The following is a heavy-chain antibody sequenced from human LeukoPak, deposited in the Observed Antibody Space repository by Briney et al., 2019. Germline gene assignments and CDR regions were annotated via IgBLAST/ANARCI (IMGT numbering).Heavy chain of an antibody. J-gene: IGHJ4*02. Sequence: ASVKVSCKTFGFNFITSSIYWVCQAPGQRLEWLGWITVASGNTRYSDNLQGRVTLTRDTSANTLYLDLSDLRSEDTAVYYCVAGTLGYWGQGTLVTVS. CDR3: VAGTLGY. D-gene: IGHD3-3*01. CDR2: ITVASGNT. CDR1: GFNFITSS. V-gene: IGHV1-3*01.